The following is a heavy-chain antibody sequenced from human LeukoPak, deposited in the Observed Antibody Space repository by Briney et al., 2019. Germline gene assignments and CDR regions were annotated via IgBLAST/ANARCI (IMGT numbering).Heavy chain of an antibody. CDR3: ASQGDCSSTSCYPYFQH. V-gene: IGHV3-30*03. J-gene: IGHJ1*01. D-gene: IGHD2-2*01. Sequence: GRSLRLSCAASGFTFSSYGMHWVRQAPGKGLEWVAVISYDGSNKYYADSVKGRFTISRYNSKNTLYLQMNSLRAEDTAVYYCASQGDCSSTSCYPYFQHWGQGTLVTVSS. CDR2: ISYDGSNK. CDR1: GFTFSSYG.